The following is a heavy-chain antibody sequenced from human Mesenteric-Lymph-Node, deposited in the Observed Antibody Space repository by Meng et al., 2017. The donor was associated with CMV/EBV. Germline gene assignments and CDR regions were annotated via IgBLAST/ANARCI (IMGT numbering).Heavy chain of an antibody. Sequence: FTINRSGRRRVRQATGKGLEWVAFSRDDGSDKLYEDSVKGRFTISRDNTKNTLYLQMSSLRTEDTAAYYCAKQSAGGHIYVSYSFDYWGQGTLVTVSS. D-gene: IGHD5-18*01. CDR1: FTINRSG. V-gene: IGHV3-30*02. CDR2: SRDDGSDK. CDR3: AKQSAGGHIYVSYSFDY. J-gene: IGHJ4*02.